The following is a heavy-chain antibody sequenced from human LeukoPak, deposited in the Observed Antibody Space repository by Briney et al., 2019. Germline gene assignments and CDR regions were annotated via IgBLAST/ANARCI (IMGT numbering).Heavy chain of an antibody. CDR1: GGSISTHY. V-gene: IGHV3-15*01. D-gene: IGHD2-15*01. CDR2: IKSKTDGGTT. CDR3: TTEGYCSGGDCYSYDN. Sequence: PSETLSLTCTVSGGSISTHYWSWIRQPAGKGLEWVGRIKSKTDGGTTDYAAPVKGRFTISRDDSKNKLYLQMNSLKTEDTAVYYCTTEGYCSGGDCYSYDNWGQGTLVTVSS. J-gene: IGHJ4*02.